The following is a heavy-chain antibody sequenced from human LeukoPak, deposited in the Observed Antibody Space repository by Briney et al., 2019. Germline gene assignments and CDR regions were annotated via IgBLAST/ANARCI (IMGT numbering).Heavy chain of an antibody. D-gene: IGHD2-15*01. CDR3: AKDICSGGSCYGDDAFDI. Sequence: PGGSLRLSCAASGFTFSSYWMHWVRHAPGKGLVWVSRINSDGSSTSYADSVKGRFTISRDNAKNSLYLQMNSLRAEDTALYYCAKDICSGGSCYGDDAFDIWGQGTMVTVSS. CDR2: INSDGSST. V-gene: IGHV3-74*01. CDR1: GFTFSSYW. J-gene: IGHJ3*02.